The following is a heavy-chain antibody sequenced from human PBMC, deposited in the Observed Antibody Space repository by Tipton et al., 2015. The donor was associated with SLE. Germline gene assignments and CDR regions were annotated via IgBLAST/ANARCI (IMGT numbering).Heavy chain of an antibody. CDR1: GFTFSSYW. D-gene: IGHD6-13*01. CDR3: ARGSRRWGRDAFDI. Sequence: LRLSCAASGFTFSSYWMSWVRQAPGKGLEWIGEINHSGSTNYNPSLKSRVTISVDTSKNQFSLKLSSVTAADTAVYYCARGSRRWGRDAFDIWGQGTMVTVSS. V-gene: IGHV4-34*01. CDR2: INHSGST. J-gene: IGHJ3*02.